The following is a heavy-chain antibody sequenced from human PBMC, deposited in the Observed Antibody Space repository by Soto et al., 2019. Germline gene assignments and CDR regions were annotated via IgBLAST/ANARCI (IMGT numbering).Heavy chain of an antibody. Sequence: GGSLRLSCAASGCTFSSYSMNWVRQAPGKGLEWVSSISSSSSYIYYADSVKGRFTISRDNAKNSLYLQMNSLRAEDTAVYYCAKDRPGLRFLEWLPPALDYWGQGTLVTVSS. CDR1: GCTFSSYS. J-gene: IGHJ4*02. D-gene: IGHD3-3*01. CDR2: ISSSSSYI. V-gene: IGHV3-21*01. CDR3: AKDRPGLRFLEWLPPALDY.